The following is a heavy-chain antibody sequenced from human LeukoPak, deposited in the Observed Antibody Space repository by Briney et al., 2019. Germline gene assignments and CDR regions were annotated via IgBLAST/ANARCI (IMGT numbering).Heavy chain of an antibody. V-gene: IGHV3-66*01. CDR3: ARSLAGGTDY. J-gene: IGHJ4*02. Sequence: TGGSLRLSCAASGFTVSFNYMGWVRQAPGKGLEWVSILYSGGSSDYADSVRGRFTISRDKSKNTLYLQMNSLRVEDTAVYHCARSLAGGTDYWGQGTLVTVSS. CDR2: LYSGGSS. CDR1: GFTVSFNY. D-gene: IGHD6-13*01.